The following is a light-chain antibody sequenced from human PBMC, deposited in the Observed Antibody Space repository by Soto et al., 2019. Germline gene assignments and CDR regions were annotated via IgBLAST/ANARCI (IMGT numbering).Light chain of an antibody. CDR3: QQYNNWPRT. Sequence: IVMAQSPAPLSLSPGGRVTPSCGASQSVSSNLAWYQQKPGQAPRLLIYGASTRATGIPARFSGTGSGTEFTLIISSLQSEDFAFYYCQQYNNWPRTFGQGTKVDI. CDR2: GAS. V-gene: IGKV3D-15*01. J-gene: IGKJ1*01. CDR1: QSVSSN.